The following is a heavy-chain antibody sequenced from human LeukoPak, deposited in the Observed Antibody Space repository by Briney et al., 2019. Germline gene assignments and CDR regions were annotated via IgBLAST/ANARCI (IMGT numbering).Heavy chain of an antibody. CDR3: ALASTVTTAFDY. D-gene: IGHD4-17*01. CDR1: GYTFTSYG. CDR2: ISAYNGNT. J-gene: IGHJ4*02. Sequence: ASVKVSCKASGYTFTSYGISWVRQAPGQGLEWMGWISAYNGNTNYAQKLQGRVTMTTDTSTSTAYMELRSLRSDDTAVYYCALASTVTTAFDYWGQGTLVTVSS. V-gene: IGHV1-18*01.